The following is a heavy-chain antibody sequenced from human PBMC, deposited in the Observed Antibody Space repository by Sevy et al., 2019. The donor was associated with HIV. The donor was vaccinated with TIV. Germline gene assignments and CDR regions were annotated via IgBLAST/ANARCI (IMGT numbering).Heavy chain of an antibody. Sequence: ATVKVSCKTSGYPFTSFGISWVGQAPGQGLEWMGGSSGYNGNTNYAQKFRGRVTMTTDTSTSTASMELRSLRSDDTAIYYCARGLDHGDVSLFEDYWGQGTPVTVSS. D-gene: IGHD4-17*01. J-gene: IGHJ4*02. CDR3: ARGLDHGDVSLFEDY. CDR2: SSGYNGNT. CDR1: GYPFTSFG. V-gene: IGHV1-18*01.